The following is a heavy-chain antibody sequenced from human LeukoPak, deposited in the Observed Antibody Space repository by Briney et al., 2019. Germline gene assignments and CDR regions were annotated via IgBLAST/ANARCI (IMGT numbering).Heavy chain of an antibody. J-gene: IGHJ4*02. D-gene: IGHD6-25*01. CDR2: VYYGRSP. Sequence: SETLSLTCTVSGDSISRSTYYWAWIRQPPGKGLEWIGSVYYGRSPYLNPSLESRATISVDTSKNHFSLKMSSVTAADTAVYYCVRSSGTGTFSYWGQGTLVTVSS. CDR3: VRSSGTGTFSY. CDR1: GDSISRSTYY. V-gene: IGHV4-39*02.